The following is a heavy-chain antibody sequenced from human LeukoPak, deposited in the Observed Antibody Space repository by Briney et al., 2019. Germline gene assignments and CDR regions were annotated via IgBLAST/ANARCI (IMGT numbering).Heavy chain of an antibody. D-gene: IGHD3-3*01. CDR3: ARDQVTIFGVVMSYYYYYYGMDV. CDR2: ISGNGGTT. J-gene: IGHJ6*02. V-gene: IGHV3-23*01. Sequence: GGSLRLSCAASGFTFSSYAMSGLREAPGKGLEWVSAISGNGGTTYYADSVKGRFTISRDNSKNTLYLQMNSLRAEDTAVYYCARDQVTIFGVVMSYYYYYYGMDVWGQGTTVTVSS. CDR1: GFTFSSYA.